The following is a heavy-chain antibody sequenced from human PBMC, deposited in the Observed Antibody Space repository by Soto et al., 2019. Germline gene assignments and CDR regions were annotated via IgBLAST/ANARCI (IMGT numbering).Heavy chain of an antibody. D-gene: IGHD4-17*01. V-gene: IGHV5-51*01. CDR3: ARYPTLNDYFFHGMDV. J-gene: IGHJ6*02. Sequence: PGESLKISCKGSGYTFTNYWIVWVRQIPGKGLEWMGIIYPGDSDTRYSPSFQGQVTISADRSISTAYLQWSSLKASDTGMYYCARYPTLNDYFFHGMDVWGQGTTVTVSS. CDR1: GYTFTNYW. CDR2: IYPGDSDT.